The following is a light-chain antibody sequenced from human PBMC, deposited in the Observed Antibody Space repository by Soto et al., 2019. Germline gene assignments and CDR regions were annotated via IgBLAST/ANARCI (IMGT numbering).Light chain of an antibody. CDR1: QGISNY. J-gene: IGKJ4*01. CDR2: AAS. Sequence: DIQMTQSPSAMSASVGDRATLSCRASQGISNYLAWFQQKPGKVPGRLIYAASRMASGLPARFSGSGSGTEFTLTISSLQSEDFAVYYCQQYNGCPRSFGGGTKVDIK. V-gene: IGKV1-17*03. CDR3: QQYNGCPRS.